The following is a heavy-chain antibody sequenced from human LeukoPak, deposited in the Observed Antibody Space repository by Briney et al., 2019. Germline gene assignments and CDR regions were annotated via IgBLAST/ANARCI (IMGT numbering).Heavy chain of an antibody. D-gene: IGHD6-13*01. Sequence: PGGSLRPSCAASGFTFISYGMTWVRQAPGKGLEWVASISGSGGVTYYADSVKGRFTISRDNSKNTLYLQMNSLRAGDTAVYYCAKDIYTSNWPSCWFDPWGQGTLVTVSS. CDR3: AKDIYTSNWPSCWFDP. CDR2: ISGSGGVT. J-gene: IGHJ5*02. CDR1: GFTFISYG. V-gene: IGHV3-23*01.